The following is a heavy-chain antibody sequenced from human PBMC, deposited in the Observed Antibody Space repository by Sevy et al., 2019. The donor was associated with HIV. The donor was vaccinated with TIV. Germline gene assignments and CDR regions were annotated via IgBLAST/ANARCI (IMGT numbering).Heavy chain of an antibody. V-gene: IGHV3-23*01. CDR3: AKTLIFGVVDEGYFDY. J-gene: IGHJ4*02. CDR2: ISGSGGST. Sequence: GSLRLSCAASGFTFSSYAMSWVRQAPGKGLEWVSAISGSGGSTYYADSVKGRFTISRDNSKNTLYLQMNSLRAEDTAVYYCAKTLIFGVVDEGYFDYWGQGTLVTVSS. CDR1: GFTFSSYA. D-gene: IGHD3-3*02.